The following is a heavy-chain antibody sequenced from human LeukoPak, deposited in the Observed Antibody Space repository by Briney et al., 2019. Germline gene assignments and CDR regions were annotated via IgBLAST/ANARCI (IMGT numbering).Heavy chain of an antibody. CDR3: ASLYYYDSSGYSRGY. J-gene: IGHJ4*02. Sequence: GGSLRLSCAASGFTFSNFAMNWVRQAPGKGLEWVSSISSSSSYIYYADSVKGRFTISRDNAKNSLYLQMNSLRAEDTAVYYCASLYYYDSSGYSRGYWGQGTLVTVSS. CDR1: GFTFSNFA. D-gene: IGHD3-22*01. V-gene: IGHV3-21*01. CDR2: ISSSSSYI.